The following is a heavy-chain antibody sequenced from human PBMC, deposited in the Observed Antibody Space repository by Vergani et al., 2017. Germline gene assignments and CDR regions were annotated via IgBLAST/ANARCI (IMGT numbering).Heavy chain of an antibody. CDR2: IDHTGRP. CDR3: ARVNTETNGYQYYYYYIHV. D-gene: IGHD4-11*01. Sequence: QVQLQQWGGVLLKPSETLSLTCVVNGGSFTSYHWTWIRQSPGEGLEWVGDIDHTGRPDYNPSLKSRLTMSVDKSRNQFSMTLISVTATDTAIYFCARVNTETNGYQYYYYYIHVWGQEAAVTVS. J-gene: IGHJ6*03. CDR1: GGSFTSYH. V-gene: IGHV4-34*01.